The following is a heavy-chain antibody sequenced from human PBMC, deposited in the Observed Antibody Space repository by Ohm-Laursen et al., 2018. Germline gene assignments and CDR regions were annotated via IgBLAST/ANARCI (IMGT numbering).Heavy chain of an antibody. V-gene: IGHV1-2*02. J-gene: IGHJ6*02. CDR1: GYTFTGYY. D-gene: IGHD3-3*01. Sequence: ASVKVSCKASGYTFTGYYMHWVRQAPGQGLEWMGWINPKSCGTNYAQKFQGRVTMTRDTSISTAYMELSRLRSDDTAVYYCARGGYYDFWSGYYSPYYYGMDVWGQGTTVTVSS. CDR2: INPKSCGT. CDR3: ARGGYYDFWSGYYSPYYYGMDV.